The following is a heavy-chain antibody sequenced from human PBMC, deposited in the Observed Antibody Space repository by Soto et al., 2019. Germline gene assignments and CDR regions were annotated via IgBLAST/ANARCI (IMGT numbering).Heavy chain of an antibody. Sequence: QVQLQQWGAGLLKPSETLSLTCAVYGGSFSGYYWSWIRQPPGKGLEWIGEINHSGSTNYNPSLKRRVTISVDTSKNQFSLKLSSVTAADTAVYYCARRLYSSSWNFDYWGQGTLVTVSS. CDR2: INHSGST. D-gene: IGHD6-13*01. J-gene: IGHJ4*02. CDR1: GGSFSGYY. V-gene: IGHV4-34*01. CDR3: ARRLYSSSWNFDY.